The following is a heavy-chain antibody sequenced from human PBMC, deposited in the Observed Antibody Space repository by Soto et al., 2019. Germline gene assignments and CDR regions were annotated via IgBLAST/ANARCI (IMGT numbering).Heavy chain of an antibody. J-gene: IGHJ4*02. D-gene: IGHD6-19*01. CDR2: IWYDGSNK. CDR1: GFTFSSYG. CDR3: ARDLWFSSSGCLGY. V-gene: IGHV3-33*01. Sequence: QVQLVESGGGVVQPGRSLRLFCAASGFTFSSYGMHWVRQAPGKGLEWVAVIWYDGSNKYYADSVKGRFTISRDNSKNTLYLQMNSLRAEDTAVYYCARDLWFSSSGCLGYWGQGTLVTVSS.